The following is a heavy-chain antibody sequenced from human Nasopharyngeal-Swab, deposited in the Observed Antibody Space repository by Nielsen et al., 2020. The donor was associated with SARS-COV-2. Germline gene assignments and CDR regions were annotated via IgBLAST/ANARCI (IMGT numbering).Heavy chain of an antibody. CDR1: GFTFSSYS. CDR3: ARAYSSGWTWFDY. Sequence: ESLKISCAASGFTFSSYSMNWVRQAPGKGLEWVSSISSSSSYIYYADSVKGRFTISRGNAKNSLYLQMNSLRAEDTAVYYCARAYSSGWTWFDYWGQGTLVTVSS. CDR2: ISSSSSYI. V-gene: IGHV3-21*01. D-gene: IGHD6-19*01. J-gene: IGHJ4*02.